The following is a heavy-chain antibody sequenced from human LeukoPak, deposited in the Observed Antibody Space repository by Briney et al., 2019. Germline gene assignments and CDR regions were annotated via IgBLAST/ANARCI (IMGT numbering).Heavy chain of an antibody. D-gene: IGHD3-3*01. CDR2: IYHSGKS. CDR1: GYSISSGYY. V-gene: IGHV4-38-2*02. CDR3: ARGLLGFWSGYNWFDP. Sequence: SETLSLTCSVSGYSISSGYYWDWIRQPPGKGLEWIASIYHSGKSYYNPSLKSRVTISVDTSKNQFSLKLSSVTAADTAVYYCARGLLGFWSGYNWFDPWGQGTLVTVSS. J-gene: IGHJ5*02.